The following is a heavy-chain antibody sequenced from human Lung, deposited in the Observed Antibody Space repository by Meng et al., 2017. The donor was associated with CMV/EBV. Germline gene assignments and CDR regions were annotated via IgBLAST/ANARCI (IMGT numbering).Heavy chain of an antibody. Sequence: GESLKISCAAPGFTFSSYDMHWVRQVTGKGLEWVSGVGTEDDAYYRDSVKGRFTISRENGMNSMYLQMDSLTVGDTAIYYCARGSGVNMFRGAIGSCDSWGLGTLVTVSS. CDR2: VGTEDDA. CDR3: ARGSGVNMFRGAIGSCDS. J-gene: IGHJ4*02. D-gene: IGHD3-10*01. CDR1: GFTFSSYD. V-gene: IGHV3-13*01.